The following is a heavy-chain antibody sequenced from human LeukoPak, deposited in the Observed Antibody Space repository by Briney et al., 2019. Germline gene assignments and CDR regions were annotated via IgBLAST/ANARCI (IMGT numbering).Heavy chain of an antibody. CDR1: GFTVSSNY. J-gene: IGHJ4*02. CDR2: IYSGGST. D-gene: IGHD1-26*01. Sequence: GGSLRLSCAASGFTVSSNYMSWVRQAPGKGLEWVSVIYSGGSTYYADSVKGRFTISRDNSKNTLYLQMNSLRAEDTAVYYCARDGGSGSNYFDYWGQGTLVTVSS. CDR3: ARDGGSGSNYFDY. V-gene: IGHV3-53*01.